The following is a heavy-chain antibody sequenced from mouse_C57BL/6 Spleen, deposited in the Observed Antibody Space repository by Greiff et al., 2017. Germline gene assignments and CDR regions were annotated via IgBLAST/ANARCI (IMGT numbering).Heavy chain of an antibody. D-gene: IGHD2-13*01. J-gene: IGHJ4*01. CDR3: ARGRLHYAMDY. Sequence: QVHVKQSGPGLVQPSQSLSITCTVPGFSLTSYGVHWVRQSPGKGLEWLGVIWSGGSTDYNAAFISRLSISKDNSKSQVFFKMNSLQADDTAIYYCARGRLHYAMDYWGQGTSVTVSS. V-gene: IGHV2-2*01. CDR1: GFSLTSYG. CDR2: IWSGGST.